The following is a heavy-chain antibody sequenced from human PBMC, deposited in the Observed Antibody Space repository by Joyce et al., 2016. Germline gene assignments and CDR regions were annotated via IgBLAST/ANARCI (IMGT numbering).Heavy chain of an antibody. Sequence: HLQESGPGLVKPSETLSLTCTISGDSFSDTSYYWSWIRQPPGKGLEWLGFIYNSETTHYNPSLRGRLSISAGAAKKQFSLRLTSVTSADTAVYYCATSLPSRVGGFQFFGLDVWGQGTTVIVS. D-gene: IGHD3-10*01. CDR3: ATSLPSRVGGFQFFGLDV. CDR1: GDSFSDTSYY. V-gene: IGHV4-61*01. CDR2: IYNSETT. J-gene: IGHJ6*02.